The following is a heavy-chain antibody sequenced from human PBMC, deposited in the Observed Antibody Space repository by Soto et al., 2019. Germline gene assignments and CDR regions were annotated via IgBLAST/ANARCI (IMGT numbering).Heavy chain of an antibody. D-gene: IGHD4-17*01. CDR2: INHSGST. CDR1: GGSFSGYY. CDR3: ARVGTVTTLDY. Sequence: SETLSLTCAVYGGSFSGYYWSWIRQPPGKGLEWIGEINHSGSTNYNPSLKSRVTISVDTSKNQFSLKLSSVTAADTAVYYCARVGTVTTLDYWGQGTQVTVSS. V-gene: IGHV4-34*01. J-gene: IGHJ4*02.